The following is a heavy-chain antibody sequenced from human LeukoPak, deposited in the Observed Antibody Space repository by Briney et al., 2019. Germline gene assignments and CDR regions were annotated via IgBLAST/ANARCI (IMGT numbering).Heavy chain of an antibody. J-gene: IGHJ4*01. Sequence: GGSLRLSCAASGFTFSSYAMHWVRQAPGKGLEWVAVISYDGSNKHYADSVKGRFTISRDNSKNTLYLQMNSLRAEDTAVYYCARDRVGVPSYWGHGTLVSVSS. CDR3: ARDRVGVPSY. D-gene: IGHD1-26*01. CDR1: GFTFSSYA. V-gene: IGHV3-30-3*01. CDR2: ISYDGSNK.